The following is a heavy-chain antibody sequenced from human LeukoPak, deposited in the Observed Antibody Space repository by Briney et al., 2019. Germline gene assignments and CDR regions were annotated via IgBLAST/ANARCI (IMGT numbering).Heavy chain of an antibody. Sequence: GGSLRLSCAASGFMFSTYWMTWVRQAPGKGPGWVANIKPDGSETYYVDAVKGRFTISRDNTKNLLYLQMNNLRGEDAAVYHCGGFGYEAGVDLWGQGTLVTVSS. CDR2: IKPDGSET. J-gene: IGHJ4*02. D-gene: IGHD2-15*01. CDR1: GFMFSTYW. CDR3: GGFGYEAGVDL. V-gene: IGHV3-7*01.